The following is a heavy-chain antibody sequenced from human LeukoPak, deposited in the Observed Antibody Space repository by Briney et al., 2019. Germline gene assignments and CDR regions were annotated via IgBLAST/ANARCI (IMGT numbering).Heavy chain of an antibody. CDR3: ARARPDGSGGSWPDAFDI. CDR2: IWYDGSNK. Sequence: TGGSLRLSCAASGFTFSSYGMHWVRQAPGKGLEWVAVIWYDGSNKYYADSVKGRFTISRDNSKNTLYLQMNSLRAEDTAVYYRARARPDGSGGSWPDAFDIWGQGTVVTVSS. J-gene: IGHJ3*02. D-gene: IGHD2-15*01. V-gene: IGHV3-33*01. CDR1: GFTFSSYG.